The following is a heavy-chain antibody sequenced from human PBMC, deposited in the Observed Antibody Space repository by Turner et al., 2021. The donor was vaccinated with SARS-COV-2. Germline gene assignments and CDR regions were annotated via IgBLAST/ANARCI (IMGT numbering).Heavy chain of an antibody. V-gene: IGHV1-69*04. J-gene: IGHJ4*02. CDR3: ARINSGGFDY. CDR2: IIPILGIA. CDR1: GGTFSSYP. D-gene: IGHD3-10*01. Sequence: QVQLVQSGAEVKKPGSSVKVSCKASGGTFSSYPISWVRQAPGQGLGWMGRIIPILGIANYAQKFQGRVTITADKSTSTAYMELSSLRSEDTAVYYCARINSGGFDYWGQGTLVTVSS.